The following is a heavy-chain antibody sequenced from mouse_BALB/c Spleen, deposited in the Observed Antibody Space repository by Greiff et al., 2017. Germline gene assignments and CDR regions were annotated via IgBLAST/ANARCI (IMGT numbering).Heavy chain of an antibody. CDR2: IDPETGGT. Sequence: VKLQESGAELVRPGASVTLSCKASGYTFTDYEMHWVKQTPVHGLEWIGAIDPETGGTAYNQKFKGKATLTADKSSSTAYMELRSLTSEDSAVYYCTRREGIPGAYWGQGTLVTVSA. CDR1: GYTFTDYE. V-gene: IGHV1-15*01. CDR3: TRREGIPGAY. J-gene: IGHJ3*01.